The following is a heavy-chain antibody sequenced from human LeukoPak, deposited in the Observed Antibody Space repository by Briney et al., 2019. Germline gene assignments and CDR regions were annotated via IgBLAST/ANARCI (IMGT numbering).Heavy chain of an antibody. CDR2: ISAYNGNT. CDR3: ARVEGPSIFGVVDY. Sequence: ASVKVSCKTSGYTFTGYYMHWVRQAPGQGLEWMGWISAYNGNTNYAQKLQGRVTMTTDTSTSTAYMELRSLRSDDTAVYYCARVEGPSIFGVVDYWGQGTLVTVSS. J-gene: IGHJ4*02. V-gene: IGHV1-18*04. CDR1: GYTFTGYY. D-gene: IGHD3-3*02.